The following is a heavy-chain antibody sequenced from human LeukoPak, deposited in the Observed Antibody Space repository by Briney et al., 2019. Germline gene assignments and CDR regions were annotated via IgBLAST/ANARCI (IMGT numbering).Heavy chain of an antibody. V-gene: IGHV3-21*01. D-gene: IGHD1-14*01. CDR1: GFTFSSYS. CDR3: ARDASGTLPQYWYFDL. CDR2: ISSSSSYI. Sequence: GGSLRLSCAASGFTFSSYSINWVRQAPGKGLEWVSSISSSSSYIYYADSLKGRFTISRDNAKNSLYLQLNSLRAEDTAVYYCARDASGTLPQYWYFDLWGRGTLVTVSS. J-gene: IGHJ2*01.